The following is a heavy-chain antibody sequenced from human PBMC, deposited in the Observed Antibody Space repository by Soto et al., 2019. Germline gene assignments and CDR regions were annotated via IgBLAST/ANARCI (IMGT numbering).Heavy chain of an antibody. Sequence: PSETLSLTCAVSGGSISSSNWWRWVRQPPGKGLEWIGEIYHSGSTNYNPSLKSRVTISVDKSKNQFSLKLSSVTAADTAVYYCARVGRFLEWLLYFDYWGQGTLVTVSS. CDR3: ARVGRFLEWLLYFDY. CDR2: IYHSGST. J-gene: IGHJ4*02. V-gene: IGHV4-4*02. CDR1: GGSISSSNW. D-gene: IGHD3-3*01.